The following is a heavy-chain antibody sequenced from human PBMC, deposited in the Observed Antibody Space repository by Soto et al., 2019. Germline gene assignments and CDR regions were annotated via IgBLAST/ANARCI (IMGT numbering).Heavy chain of an antibody. CDR2: ISAHNGNT. CDR1: GYTFTRYG. V-gene: IGHV1-18*01. Sequence: QVYLVQSGAEVKKPGASVKVSCKASGYTFTRYGITWVRQAPGQGLEWMGWISAHNGNTDYAQKLQGRVIVTRDTSTSTAYMELRSLISDDTAVYYCARGRYGDYWGQGVLVTVSS. J-gene: IGHJ4*02. CDR3: ARGRYGDY. D-gene: IGHD1-1*01.